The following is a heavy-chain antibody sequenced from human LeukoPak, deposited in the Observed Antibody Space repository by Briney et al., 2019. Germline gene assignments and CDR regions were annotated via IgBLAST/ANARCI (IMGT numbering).Heavy chain of an antibody. D-gene: IGHD1-26*01. J-gene: IGHJ4*02. Sequence: GESLKISCKGSGYKFTSYWIAWVRQMPGKGLEYMGIIYPGDSETTYSPSFQGQATMSADKSISTAYLQWSSLRASGTAMYYCAVYSGSYYPYLDYWGQGTQVTVSS. CDR3: AVYSGSYYPYLDY. CDR1: GYKFTSYW. CDR2: IYPGDSET. V-gene: IGHV5-51*01.